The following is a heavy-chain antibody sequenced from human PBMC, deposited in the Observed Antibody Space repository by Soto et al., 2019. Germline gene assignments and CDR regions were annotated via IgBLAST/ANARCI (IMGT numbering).Heavy chain of an antibody. CDR3: AREPLCGGRGDVNTFDP. V-gene: IGHV1-3*01. CDR2: INLGNGNT. D-gene: IGHD2-15*01. Sequence: ASVKVSCKASGYRFLYYPLHWVRQAPGQRLEWMGWINLGNGNTEYSQNFQDRVTITGDTSANTVYLELSSVRSDDTAIYYCAREPLCGGRGDVNTFDPWGQGTLVTVSS. CDR1: GYRFLYYP. J-gene: IGHJ5*02.